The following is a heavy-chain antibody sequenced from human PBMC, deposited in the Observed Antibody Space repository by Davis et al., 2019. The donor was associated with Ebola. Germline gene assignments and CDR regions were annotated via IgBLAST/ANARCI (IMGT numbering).Heavy chain of an antibody. D-gene: IGHD1-1*01. CDR3: ARVGEYTRAFDI. V-gene: IGHV3-74*01. Sequence: PGGSLRLSCAASGFTFSSYWMHWVRQAPGKGLVWVSRINSDGSSTSYADSVKGRFTVSRDNAKNSLYLQMNSLRAEDTAVYYCARVGEYTRAFDIWGLGTMVTVSS. J-gene: IGHJ3*02. CDR2: INSDGSST. CDR1: GFTFSSYW.